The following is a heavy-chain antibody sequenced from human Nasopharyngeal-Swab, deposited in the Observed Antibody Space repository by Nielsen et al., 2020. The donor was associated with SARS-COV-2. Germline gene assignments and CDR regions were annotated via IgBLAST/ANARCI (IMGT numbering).Heavy chain of an antibody. J-gene: IGHJ4*02. Sequence: GESLKISCAASGFTFSSYAMSWVRQAPGKGLEWVSAISGSGGSTYYADSVKGRFTISRDNSKNTLYLQMNSLRAEDTAVYYCAKSSGWTVTDFDCWGQGTLVTVSS. CDR3: AKSSGWTVTDFDC. CDR2: ISGSGGST. V-gene: IGHV3-23*01. D-gene: IGHD6-19*01. CDR1: GFTFSSYA.